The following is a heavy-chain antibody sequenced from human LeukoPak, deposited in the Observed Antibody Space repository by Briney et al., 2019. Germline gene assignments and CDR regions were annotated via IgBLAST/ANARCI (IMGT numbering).Heavy chain of an antibody. J-gene: IGHJ4*02. Sequence: ASVKVSCKASGYTFTSYYMHWVRQAPGQGLEWMGIINPSGGSTSYAQKFQGRVTMTRGTSTSTVYMEQSSLRSEDTAVYYCARTYYYDSSGYSLSYFDYWGQGTLVTVSS. CDR1: GYTFTSYY. CDR2: INPSGGST. D-gene: IGHD3-22*01. V-gene: IGHV1-46*01. CDR3: ARTYYYDSSGYSLSYFDY.